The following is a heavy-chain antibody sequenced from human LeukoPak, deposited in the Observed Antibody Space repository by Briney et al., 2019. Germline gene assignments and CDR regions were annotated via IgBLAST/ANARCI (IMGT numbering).Heavy chain of an antibody. Sequence: SGGSLRLSCAASGFTFSSYSMNWVRQAPGKGLEWVSYISSSSSYIYYADSVKGRFTISRDNAKNSLYLQMNSLRAEDTAVYYCARGPSSGSDYWGQGTLVTVSS. CDR1: GFTFSSYS. J-gene: IGHJ4*02. V-gene: IGHV3-21*01. CDR2: ISSSSSYI. CDR3: ARGPSSGSDY. D-gene: IGHD1-26*01.